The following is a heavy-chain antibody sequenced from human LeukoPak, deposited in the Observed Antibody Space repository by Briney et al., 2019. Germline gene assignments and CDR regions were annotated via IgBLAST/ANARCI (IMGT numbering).Heavy chain of an antibody. J-gene: IGHJ3*02. CDR3: ARDWVLFGKTPSAFEI. V-gene: IGHV3-21*01. Sequence: NPGGSLRLSCAASGFTFSSYEMNGAGQAPGKGLEWVSSISSSSSYMYYADSAKGRFTISRDNAKNSLYLQMNSLRAEDTAVYYCARDWVLFGKTPSAFEIWGQGAMVTVSS. CDR1: GFTFSSYE. D-gene: IGHD3-10*01. CDR2: ISSSSSYM.